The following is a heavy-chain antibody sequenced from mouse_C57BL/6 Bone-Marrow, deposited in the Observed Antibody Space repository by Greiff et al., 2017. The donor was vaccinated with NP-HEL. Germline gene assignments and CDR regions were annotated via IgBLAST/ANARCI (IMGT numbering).Heavy chain of an antibody. V-gene: IGHV1-62-2*01. D-gene: IGHD1-1*01. Sequence: LVESGAELVKLGASVKLSCKASGYTFPEYTLHWVKQRFGQSFKGFGWFFPVSGSIKYNKKFKDKATLTADKSTSTVYMDFSRLTSEDSAVYFCARHGYYGSSLDYWGQGTTLTVSS. J-gene: IGHJ2*01. CDR1: GYTFPEYT. CDR3: ARHGYYGSSLDY. CDR2: FFPVSGSI.